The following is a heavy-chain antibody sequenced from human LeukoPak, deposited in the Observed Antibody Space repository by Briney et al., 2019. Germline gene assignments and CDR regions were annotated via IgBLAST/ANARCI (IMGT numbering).Heavy chain of an antibody. D-gene: IGHD3-22*01. CDR3: TTSAPVVVGYYDSSGDDN. CDR1: GFTFSNAW. Sequence: GGSLRLSCAASGFTFSNAWMSWVRQAPGKGLEWVGRIKSKTDGGTTDYAAPVKGRFTISRDDSKNTLYLQMNSLKTEDTAVYYCTTSAPVVVGYYDSSGDDNWGQGTLVTVSS. CDR2: IKSKTDGGTT. J-gene: IGHJ4*02. V-gene: IGHV3-15*01.